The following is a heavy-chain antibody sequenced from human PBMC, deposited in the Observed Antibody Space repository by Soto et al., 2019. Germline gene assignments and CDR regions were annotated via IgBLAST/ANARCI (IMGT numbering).Heavy chain of an antibody. D-gene: IGHD5-18*01. CDR3: ASPPLFNTAMVNFEY. J-gene: IGHJ4*02. CDR2: SSSTGRTL. V-gene: IGHV3-11*01. CDR1: GFTFSDYY. Sequence: QVQLVESGGGLVKPGGSLRLSCTVSGFTFSDYYMSWIRQAPGKGLEWLAYSSSTGRTLYYADSVKGRFTISKDNAKKTLLLEMNNLRAEDTAVYYCASPPLFNTAMVNFEYWGQGTLVTVSS.